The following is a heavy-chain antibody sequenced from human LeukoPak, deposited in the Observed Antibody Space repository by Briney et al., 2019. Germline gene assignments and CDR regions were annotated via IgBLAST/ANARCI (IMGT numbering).Heavy chain of an antibody. J-gene: IGHJ4*02. Sequence: GGSLRLSCAASGFTVSSNYMSWVRQAPGKGLEWVSVIYSGGSTYYADSVKGRFTISRDNSKNTLYLQMNSLRAEDTAVYYCARDRAGDLYFDYWGQGTLVTVSS. CDR2: IYSGGST. CDR3: ARDRAGDLYFDY. D-gene: IGHD2-21*02. V-gene: IGHV3-66*01. CDR1: GFTVSSNY.